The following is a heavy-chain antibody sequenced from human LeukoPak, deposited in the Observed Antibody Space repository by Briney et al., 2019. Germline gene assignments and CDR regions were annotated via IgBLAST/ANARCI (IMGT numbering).Heavy chain of an antibody. Sequence: GGSLRLSCAASGFTFSSNAMSWVRQAPGKGLEWVSAISGSGGSTYYADSVKGRFTISRDNSKNTLYLQMNSLRAEDTAVFYCAREDIVATMTFDYWGQGILVTVSS. V-gene: IGHV3-23*01. D-gene: IGHD5-12*01. CDR2: ISGSGGST. CDR1: GFTFSSNA. J-gene: IGHJ4*02. CDR3: AREDIVATMTFDY.